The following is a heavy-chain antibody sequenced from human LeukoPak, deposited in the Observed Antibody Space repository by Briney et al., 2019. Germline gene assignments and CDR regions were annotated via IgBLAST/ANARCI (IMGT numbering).Heavy chain of an antibody. D-gene: IGHD3-10*01. CDR2: NNPKSGNT. V-gene: IGHV1-8*02. CDR3: ARGRGIAEFPI. Sequence: ASVKVSCKASGYTFSNYDINWVRQATGQGLEWIGWNNPKSGNTGYAQKFQGRVTMTRVNANNTAYMELTSLTFDGTAVYYCARGRGIAEFPIWGQGTLVTASS. J-gene: IGHJ4*02. CDR1: GYTFSNYD.